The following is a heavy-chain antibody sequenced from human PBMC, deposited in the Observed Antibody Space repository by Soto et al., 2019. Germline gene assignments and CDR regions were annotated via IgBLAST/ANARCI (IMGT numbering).Heavy chain of an antibody. CDR3: AKDPTSSYYYYMDV. V-gene: IGHV3-23*01. J-gene: IGHJ6*03. CDR2: ISGSGGST. CDR1: GFTFSSYA. Sequence: GGSLSLSCAASGFTFSSYAMSWVRQAPGKGLEWVSAISGSGGSTYYAYSVKGRFTISRDNSKNTLYLQMNSLRAEDTAVYYCAKDPTSSYYYYMDVWGKGTTVTVSS.